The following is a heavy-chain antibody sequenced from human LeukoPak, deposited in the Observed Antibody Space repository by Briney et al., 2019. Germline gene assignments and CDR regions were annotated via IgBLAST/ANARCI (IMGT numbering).Heavy chain of an antibody. CDR2: ISGSAGST. J-gene: IGHJ4*02. D-gene: IGHD3-22*01. CDR3: AKGSYYDSSGSFYFDY. CDR1: GFTFSSYA. Sequence: GGSLRLSCAASGFTFSSYAMTWVRQAPGKGLEWVSVISGSAGSTFYTDSVKGRFTISRDNSKNTLYVQVNSLGTEDTAAYYCAKGSYYDSSGSFYFDYWGQGTLVTVSS. V-gene: IGHV3-23*01.